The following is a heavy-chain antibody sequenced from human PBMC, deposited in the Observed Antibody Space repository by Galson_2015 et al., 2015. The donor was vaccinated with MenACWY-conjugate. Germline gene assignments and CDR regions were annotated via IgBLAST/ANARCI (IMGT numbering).Heavy chain of an antibody. CDR3: ARGGKGSGWSDRRYYYYYMDV. D-gene: IGHD6-19*01. V-gene: IGHV1-69*06. CDR1: GGTLSSYA. CDR2: IIPIFGTA. J-gene: IGHJ6*03. Sequence: SVKVSCKASGGTLSSYAISWVRQAPGQGLEWMGGIIPIFGTANYAQKFQGRVTITADKSTSTAYMELSSLRSEDTAVYYCARGGKGSGWSDRRYYYYYMDVWGKGTTVTVSS.